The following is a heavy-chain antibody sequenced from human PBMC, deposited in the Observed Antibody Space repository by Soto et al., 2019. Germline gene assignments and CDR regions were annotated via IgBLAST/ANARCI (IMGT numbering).Heavy chain of an antibody. CDR1: GFTFSSYA. CDR3: AKDFYPSPLLQTENWFDP. J-gene: IGHJ5*02. Sequence: PGGSLRLSCAASGFTFSSYAMSWVRQAPGKGLEWVSAISGSGGSTYYADSVKGRFTISRDNSKNTLYLQMNSLRAEDTAVYYCAKDFYPSPLLQTENWFDPWGQGTLVTVSS. V-gene: IGHV3-23*01. CDR2: ISGSGGST.